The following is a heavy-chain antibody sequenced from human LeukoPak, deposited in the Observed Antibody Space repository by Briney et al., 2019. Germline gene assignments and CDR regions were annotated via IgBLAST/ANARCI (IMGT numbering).Heavy chain of an antibody. CDR2: IYYSGST. Sequence: KPSETLSLTCAVSGYSISSSNWWGWIRQPPGKGLEWIGYIYYSGSTNYNPSLKSRVTISVDTSKNQFSLKLSSVTAADTALYYCARSRGYLDYWGQGTLVTVSS. CDR3: ARSRGYLDY. CDR1: GYSISSSNW. J-gene: IGHJ4*02. V-gene: IGHV4-28*01.